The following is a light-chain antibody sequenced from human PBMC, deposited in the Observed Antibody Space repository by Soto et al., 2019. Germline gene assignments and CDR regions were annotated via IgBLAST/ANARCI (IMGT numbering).Light chain of an antibody. J-gene: IGKJ1*01. CDR1: QSLLHSNGYNY. CDR3: VQALQSPPWP. V-gene: IGKV2-28*01. Sequence: EMLVAQSTLTLPATPGETSSISCRSRQSLLHSNGYNYLDWYLQKPGQSPQLLIYLGSNRASGVPDRFSGSGSGTDFTLKISRVEAEDVGVYYCVQALQSPPWPFGQGTKV. CDR2: LGS.